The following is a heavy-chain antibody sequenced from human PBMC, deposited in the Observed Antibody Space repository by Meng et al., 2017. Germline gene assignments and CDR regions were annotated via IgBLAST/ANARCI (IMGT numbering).Heavy chain of an antibody. Sequence: QLLCPGSGPGLVKPSETLFLTCTVSGGPISSSSYYWGWIRQPPGKGLEWIGSIYYSGSTYYNPSLKSRVTISVDTSKNQFSLKLSSVTAADTAVYYCARGHNDYGDYPNWFDPWGQGTLVTVSS. CDR3: ARGHNDYGDYPNWFDP. J-gene: IGHJ5*02. V-gene: IGHV4-39*07. CDR1: GGPISSSSYY. CDR2: IYYSGST. D-gene: IGHD4-17*01.